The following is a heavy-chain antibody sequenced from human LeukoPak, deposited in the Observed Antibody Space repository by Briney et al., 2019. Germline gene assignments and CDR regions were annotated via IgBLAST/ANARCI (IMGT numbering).Heavy chain of an antibody. Sequence: ASVKVSCKASGYTFTGYYMHWVRQAPGQGLEWMGWINPNSGGTNYAQKFQGRVTMTEDTSTDTAYMELSSLRSEDTAVYYCATAIYYDSSGYYYGLYFQHWGQGTLVTVSS. D-gene: IGHD3-22*01. CDR2: INPNSGGT. J-gene: IGHJ1*01. CDR3: ATAIYYDSSGYYYGLYFQH. V-gene: IGHV1-2*02. CDR1: GYTFTGYY.